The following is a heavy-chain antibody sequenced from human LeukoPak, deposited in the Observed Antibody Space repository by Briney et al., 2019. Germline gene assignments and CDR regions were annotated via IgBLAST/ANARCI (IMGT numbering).Heavy chain of an antibody. J-gene: IGHJ6*02. Sequence: GGSLRLSCAASGFTFSNAWMSWIRQAPGKGLEWVSYISSSGSTIYYADSVKGRFTISRDNAKNSLYLQMNSLRAEDTAVYYCARGFHDYVWEKYYYYYYGMDVWGQGTTVTVSS. V-gene: IGHV3-11*01. CDR1: GFTFSNAW. D-gene: IGHD3-16*01. CDR3: ARGFHDYVWEKYYYYYYGMDV. CDR2: ISSSGSTI.